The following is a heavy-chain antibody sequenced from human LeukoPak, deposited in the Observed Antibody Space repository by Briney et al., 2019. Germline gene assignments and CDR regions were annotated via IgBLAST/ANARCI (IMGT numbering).Heavy chain of an antibody. J-gene: IGHJ5*02. CDR2: IYDNGRT. CDR3: ARGADCSSTSCYGHWFDP. Sequence: SATLSLTCTVSGASISNYYWSWIRQPPGKGLEWIGYIYDNGRTNYNPSLKSRVTISLDTSKNQFSLKLSSVTAADTAVYYCARGADCSSTSCYGHWFDPWGQGTLVTVSS. V-gene: IGHV4-59*01. D-gene: IGHD2-2*01. CDR1: GASISNYY.